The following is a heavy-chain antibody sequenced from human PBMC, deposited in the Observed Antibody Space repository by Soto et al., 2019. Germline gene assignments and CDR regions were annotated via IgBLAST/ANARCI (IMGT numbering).Heavy chain of an antibody. CDR1: GGTFSSYA. Sequence: QVQLVQSGAEVKKPGSSVKVSCKASGGTFSSYAISWVRQAPGQGLEWIGGIIPIFGTANYAQKFQGRVTITADASTSTAYMELSSLRSEDTDVYYCASANTRITIFGVVSTDYYYGLDVWGQGTTVPVTS. CDR3: ASANTRITIFGVVSTDYYYGLDV. J-gene: IGHJ6*02. V-gene: IGHV1-69*01. D-gene: IGHD3-3*01. CDR2: IIPIFGTA.